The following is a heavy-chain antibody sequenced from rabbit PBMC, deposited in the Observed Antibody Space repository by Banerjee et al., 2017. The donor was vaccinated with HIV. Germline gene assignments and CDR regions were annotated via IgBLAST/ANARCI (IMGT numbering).Heavy chain of an antibody. Sequence: QEQLEESGGDLVKPEGSLTLTCTASGFSFSNKYVMCWVRQAPGKGLEWIACIYGGSHGNHYYASWAKGRFTISKTSSTTVTVQMTSLTAADTATYFCARAGSGYRQFDLWGPGTLVTVS. D-gene: IGHD8-1*01. CDR2: IYGGSHGNH. CDR1: GFSFSNKYV. CDR3: ARAGSGYRQFDL. J-gene: IGHJ4*01. V-gene: IGHV1S45*01.